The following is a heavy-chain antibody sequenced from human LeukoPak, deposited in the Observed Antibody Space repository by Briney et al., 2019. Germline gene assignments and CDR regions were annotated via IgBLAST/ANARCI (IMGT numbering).Heavy chain of an antibody. D-gene: IGHD6-19*01. Sequence: GGSLRLSCAASGFTFSSYAMHWVRQAPGKGLEWVAVISYDGSNKYYADSVKGRFTISRDNSKNTLYLQMNSLSAEDTAVYYCARDKSQQWLDDFDYWGQGTLVTVSS. CDR1: GFTFSSYA. J-gene: IGHJ4*02. V-gene: IGHV3-30-3*01. CDR3: ARDKSQQWLDDFDY. CDR2: ISYDGSNK.